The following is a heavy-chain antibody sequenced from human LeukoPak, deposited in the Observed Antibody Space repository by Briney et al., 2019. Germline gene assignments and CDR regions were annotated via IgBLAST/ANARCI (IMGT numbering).Heavy chain of an antibody. CDR2: VYYNRNT. J-gene: IGHJ5*02. D-gene: IGHD1-14*01. CDR1: GDSVNGYY. V-gene: IGHV4-59*08. Sequence: PSETLSLTCTVSGDSVNGYYWSWIRQPPGKGLEWIGSVYYNRNTYYNPSLKSRLTLSLDTSKNQFSLMLTSVTAADTAVYYCARQTEVSRRLPNWFDPWGQGTLVTVSS. CDR3: ARQTEVSRRLPNWFDP.